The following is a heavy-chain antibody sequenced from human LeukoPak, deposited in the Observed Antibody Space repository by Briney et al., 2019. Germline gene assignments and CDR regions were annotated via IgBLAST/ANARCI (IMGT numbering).Heavy chain of an antibody. CDR2: ISSSSSYI. V-gene: IGHV3-21*01. CDR3: ARDRYSYGKYYFDY. Sequence: PGGSLRLSCAASGFTFSSYEMNWVRQAPGKGLEWVSSISSSSSYIYYADSVKGRFTISRDNAKNPLYLQMNSLRAEDTAVYYCARDRYSYGKYYFDYWGQGTLVTVSS. D-gene: IGHD5-18*01. J-gene: IGHJ4*02. CDR1: GFTFSSYE.